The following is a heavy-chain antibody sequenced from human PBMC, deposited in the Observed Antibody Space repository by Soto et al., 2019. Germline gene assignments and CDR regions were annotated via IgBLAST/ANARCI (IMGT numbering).Heavy chain of an antibody. CDR2: INGGNDNT. CDR1: GYSFTSYV. Sequence: QVQLVQSGAEVKKPGASVKVSCKASGYSFTSYVMQWVRQAPGQRLEWMGWINGGNDNTKYSQKFQGRVTITRDTSASTAYMVLSILRSEDTAVYYCARQMRQDFDFWGQGTLVTVSS. J-gene: IGHJ4*02. V-gene: IGHV1-3*01. CDR3: ARQMRQDFDF.